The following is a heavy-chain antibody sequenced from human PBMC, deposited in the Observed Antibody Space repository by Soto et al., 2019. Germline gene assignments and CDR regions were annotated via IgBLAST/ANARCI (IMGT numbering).Heavy chain of an antibody. J-gene: IGHJ6*02. D-gene: IGHD3-3*01. CDR2: MNPNSSNT. CDR3: ARGPKYYDFWSGYYLYYGMDV. Sequence: GASVKVSCKASGYTFTSYDINWVRQATGQGLEWMGWMNPNSSNTGYAQKFQGRVTMTRNTSISTAYMELSSLRSEDTAVYYCARGPKYYDFWSGYYLYYGMDVWGQGTTVTSP. CDR1: GYTFTSYD. V-gene: IGHV1-8*01.